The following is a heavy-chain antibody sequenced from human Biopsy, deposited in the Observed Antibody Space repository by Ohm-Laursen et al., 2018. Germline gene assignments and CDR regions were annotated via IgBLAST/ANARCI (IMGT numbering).Heavy chain of an antibody. V-gene: IGHV1-18*04. CDR1: GYRFIDYY. D-gene: IGHD3-16*02. J-gene: IGHJ4*02. CDR3: ARGEVTFGELIVSLDS. CDR2: IRPLNGDT. Sequence: GASVKVSCKASGYRFIDYYLHWVRQAPGQGLEWMGWIRPLNGDTKYGQKFQDRVTMTTDTSTSTVYMELTSLRSDDTAVYYCARGEVTFGELIVSLDSWGQGTLVTVSS.